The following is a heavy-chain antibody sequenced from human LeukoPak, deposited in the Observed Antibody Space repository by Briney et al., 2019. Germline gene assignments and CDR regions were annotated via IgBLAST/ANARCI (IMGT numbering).Heavy chain of an antibody. CDR3: ARDLVTVTKGFDI. Sequence: SESLSLTCAVSDDSFSSHYWTWIRQPPGKGLEWIGYISYIGSTNYNPSLKSRVTISIDTSKNQFSLKLTSVTAADTAVYYCARDLVTVTKGFDIWGQGTMVSVSS. D-gene: IGHD4-17*01. CDR1: DDSFSSHY. CDR2: ISYIGST. V-gene: IGHV4-59*11. J-gene: IGHJ3*02.